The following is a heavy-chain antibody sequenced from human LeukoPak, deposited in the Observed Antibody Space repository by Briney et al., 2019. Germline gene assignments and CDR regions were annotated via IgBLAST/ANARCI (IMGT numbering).Heavy chain of an antibody. D-gene: IGHD2-15*01. V-gene: IGHV3-23*01. CDR1: GFTFSTYA. CDR3: ARRDIVVVVSASDY. J-gene: IGHJ4*02. Sequence: GGSLRLSCAASGFTFSTYAMNWVRQAPGKRLEWVSSITDSGRDTYYAGSVKGRFTMSRDNSKDTVYLQMNSLRVDDTAVYYCARRDIVVVVSASDYWGQGTLVTVSS. CDR2: ITDSGRDT.